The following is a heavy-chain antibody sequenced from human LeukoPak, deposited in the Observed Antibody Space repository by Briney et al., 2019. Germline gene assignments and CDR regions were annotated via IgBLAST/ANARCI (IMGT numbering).Heavy chain of an antibody. CDR1: GFFRSYA. CDR2: ISGSGTST. V-gene: IGHV3-23*01. CDR3: EGTYYYDSSDDY. J-gene: IGHJ4*02. Sequence: GGSLRLSCAASGFFRSYAMSWVRQAPGKGLEWVLAISGSGTSTYYADSVKGRFTISRDNSKNTLYLQMNSLRAEDTAVYYCEGTYYYDSSDDYWGKGTLVTVSS. D-gene: IGHD3-22*01.